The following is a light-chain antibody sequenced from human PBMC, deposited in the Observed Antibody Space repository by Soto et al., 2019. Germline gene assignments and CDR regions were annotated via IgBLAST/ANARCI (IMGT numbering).Light chain of an antibody. CDR2: AAS. CDR1: QSISSY. CDR3: QQSYSTPLIT. J-gene: IGKJ5*01. V-gene: IGKV1-39*01. Sequence: DIQITQSPSSLSASVGDRVTITCRASQSISSYLNWYQQKPRKAPKLLIYAASSLQSGVPSRFSGSGSGTDFILTISSLQPEDFATYYCQQSYSTPLITFGQGTRLEIK.